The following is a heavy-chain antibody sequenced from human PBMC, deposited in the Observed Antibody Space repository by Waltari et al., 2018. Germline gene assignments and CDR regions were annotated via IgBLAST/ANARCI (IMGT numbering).Heavy chain of an antibody. J-gene: IGHJ4*02. CDR1: GYSISSGYS. CDR2: IYHSGST. D-gene: IGHD1-7*01. Sequence: QVQLQESGPGLVKPSETLSLTCAVSGYSISSGYSRGWIRQPPGKGLEWIGSIYHSGSTYYNPSLKSRVTISVDTSKNQFSLKLSSVTAADTAVYYCAAWNYVDRFDYWGQGTLVTVSS. V-gene: IGHV4-38-2*01. CDR3: AAWNYVDRFDY.